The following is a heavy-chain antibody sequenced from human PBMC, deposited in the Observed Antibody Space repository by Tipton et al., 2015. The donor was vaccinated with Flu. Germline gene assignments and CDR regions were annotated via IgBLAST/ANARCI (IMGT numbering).Heavy chain of an antibody. CDR1: GDSISSNTYY. CDR2: IYYSGSV. D-gene: IGHD1-20*01. V-gene: IGHV4-61*02. J-gene: IGHJ4*02. Sequence: TLSLTCTVSGDSISSNTYYWSWIRQPAGKGLEWVGRIYYSGSVNYNPSLKSRLTISIDLPKNQFSLKLSSVTAADTAVYYCARVDTWNVVGWGLGTLVTVSS. CDR3: ARVDTWNVVG.